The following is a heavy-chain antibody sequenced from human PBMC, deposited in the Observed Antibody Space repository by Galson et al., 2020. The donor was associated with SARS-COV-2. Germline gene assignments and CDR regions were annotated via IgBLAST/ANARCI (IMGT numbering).Heavy chain of an antibody. D-gene: IGHD1-26*01. CDR1: GSSFTSYW. Sequence: GESLKISCKGSGSSFTSYWNGWVRQMPGKGLEWMGIIYPGDSETRYSPSFQGQATISADKSISTAYLQWSNLKASDTAMYYCARLRGVSGGGAGWFDPWGQGTLVTVSS. J-gene: IGHJ5*02. CDR3: ARLRGVSGGGAGWFDP. CDR2: IYPGDSET. V-gene: IGHV5-51*01.